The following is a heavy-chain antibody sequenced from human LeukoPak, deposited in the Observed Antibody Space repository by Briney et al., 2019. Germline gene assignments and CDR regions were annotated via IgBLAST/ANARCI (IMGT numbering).Heavy chain of an antibody. CDR3: ARDDATYCGGDCYWGAY. J-gene: IGHJ4*02. CDR1: GFTFSSYW. V-gene: IGHV3-23*01. Sequence: GGSLRLSCAASGFTFSSYWMTWVRQAPGKGLEWVSSITASGGNTYYADSVKGRFTISRDNSKNTLYLQMNGLRAEDTAVYYCARDDATYCGGDCYWGAYWGQGTLVTVSS. CDR2: ITASGGNT. D-gene: IGHD2-21*02.